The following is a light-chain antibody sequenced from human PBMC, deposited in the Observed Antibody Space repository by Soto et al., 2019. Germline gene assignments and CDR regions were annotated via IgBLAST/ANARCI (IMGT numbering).Light chain of an antibody. V-gene: IGLV2-14*03. CDR2: DVS. CDR3: SSYAGSYSYV. CDR1: SSDVGGYNY. Sequence: QSALTQPASVSGSPGQSITISCTGTSSDVGGYNYVSWYQHHPGKAPKLMIFDVSNRPSGVSNRFSGSKSGNTASLTISGLQPEDEADYYCSSYAGSYSYVFGTGTKVTVL. J-gene: IGLJ1*01.